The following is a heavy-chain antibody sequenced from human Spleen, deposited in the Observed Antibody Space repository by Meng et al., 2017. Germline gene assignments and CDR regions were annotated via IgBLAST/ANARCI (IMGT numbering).Heavy chain of an antibody. CDR2: LGAHDGDT. CDR1: HYTFTGYG. CDR3: ATSSYYDFWSGSYD. D-gene: IGHD3-3*01. V-gene: IGHV1-18*01. J-gene: IGHJ4*02. Sequence: QVQVVQSGAEVKRPGASVTVSCKASHYTFTGYGVSWFRQAPGQGLEWMALLGAHDGDTSHAPRFQGRVTVTADRPTATAYMELRNLRSDDTGVYYCATSSYYDFWSGSYDWGQGTLVTVSS.